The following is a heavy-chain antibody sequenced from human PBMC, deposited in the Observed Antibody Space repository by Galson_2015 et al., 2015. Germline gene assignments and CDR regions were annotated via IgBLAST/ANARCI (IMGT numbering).Heavy chain of an antibody. CDR2: ISGSGGST. CDR3: AKATSSGYYYRY. Sequence: SLRLSCAASGFTFSSYAMSWVRQAPGKGLEWVSAISGSGGSTCYADSVKGRFTISRDNSKNTLYPQMNSLRAEDTAVYYCAKATSSGYYYRYWGQGTLVTVSS. CDR1: GFTFSSYA. V-gene: IGHV3-23*01. J-gene: IGHJ4*02. D-gene: IGHD3-22*01.